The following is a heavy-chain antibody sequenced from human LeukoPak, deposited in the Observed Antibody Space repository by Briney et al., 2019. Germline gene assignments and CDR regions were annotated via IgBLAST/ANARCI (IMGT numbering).Heavy chain of an antibody. CDR3: ARHRDGYNTQLFDY. CDR2: IYYIGIT. V-gene: IGHV4-59*01. D-gene: IGHD5-24*01. J-gene: IGHJ4*02. Sequence: SETLSLTCTVSGGSIRGYYWSWIRQPPGKGLEWIGYIYYIGITKYTPSLQSRVTISVDTPKNQFSLKLSSVTAADTAVYYCARHRDGYNTQLFDYWGQGNLVTVSS. CDR1: GGSIRGYY.